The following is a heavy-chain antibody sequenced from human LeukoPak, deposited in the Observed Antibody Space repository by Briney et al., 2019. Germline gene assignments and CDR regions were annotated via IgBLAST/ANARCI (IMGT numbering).Heavy chain of an antibody. CDR2: IYSGGST. CDR3: ATRRENYYYYGVDV. Sequence: GGSLRLCCAASGLTVSSSYMSGVRQAPGKGLEWVSVIYSGGSTYYADSVKGRFTISRHNSKNTLYLQMNSLRPEDTAVYYCATRRENYYYYGVDVWGQGTTVTVSS. V-gene: IGHV3-53*04. CDR1: GLTVSSSY. D-gene: IGHD2-2*01. J-gene: IGHJ6*02.